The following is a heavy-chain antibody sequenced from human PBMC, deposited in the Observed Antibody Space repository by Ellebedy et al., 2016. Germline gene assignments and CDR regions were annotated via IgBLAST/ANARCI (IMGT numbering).Heavy chain of an antibody. D-gene: IGHD6-13*01. CDR2: IYPGDSDT. CDR3: ASHGTTIAAAGSWYFDL. Sequence: GESLKISCKASGYTFSRYWIGWVRQMPGKGLEWMGIIYPGDSDTRYSPSFRGQVSISVDKSINTVYLQWTSLKASDTAVYFCASHGTTIAAAGSWYFDLWGRGTLVTVSS. CDR1: GYTFSRYW. V-gene: IGHV5-51*01. J-gene: IGHJ2*01.